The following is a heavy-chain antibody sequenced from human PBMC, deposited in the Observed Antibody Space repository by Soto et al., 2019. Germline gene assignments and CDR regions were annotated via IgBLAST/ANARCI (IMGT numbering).Heavy chain of an antibody. CDR1: GGTISSYY. J-gene: IGHJ6*02. V-gene: IGHV4-59*01. D-gene: IGHD3-16*01. CDR3: ARDRSFGELGEGTYYYDGMDV. CDR2: IYYSGST. Sequence: SENLSVTCTVSGGTISSYYWSWFRQPPGKGLEWIGYIYYSGSTNYNPSLKSRVTISVDTSKNQFSLKLSSVTAADTAVYYCARDRSFGELGEGTYYYDGMDVLGQGTTVT.